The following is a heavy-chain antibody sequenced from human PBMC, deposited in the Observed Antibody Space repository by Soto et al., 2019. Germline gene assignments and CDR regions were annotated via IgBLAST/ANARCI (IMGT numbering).Heavy chain of an antibody. Sequence: GGSLRLSCAASGVTFSSYGMHWVRQAPGKGLEWVAVISYDGTNKYYADSVKGRFTISRDNSKNTLYLQMNSLRAEDTAVYYCASRDYYDSSGYPFDYWGQGTLVTVSS. CDR3: ASRDYYDSSGYPFDY. CDR1: GVTFSSYG. D-gene: IGHD3-22*01. J-gene: IGHJ4*02. V-gene: IGHV3-30*03. CDR2: ISYDGTNK.